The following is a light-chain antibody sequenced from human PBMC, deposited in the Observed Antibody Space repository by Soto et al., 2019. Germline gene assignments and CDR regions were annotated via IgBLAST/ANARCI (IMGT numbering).Light chain of an antibody. CDR2: EVS. V-gene: IGLV2-14*01. J-gene: IGLJ1*01. CDR1: SSDVGGYNY. CDR3: SSYTSSSLCV. Sequence: QSVLTQPASVSGSPGQSITISCTGTSSDVGGYNYVSWYQQHPGKAPKLMIYEVSNRPSGVSNRFSGSKSGNTASLNISGLQAEDEADYYCSSYTSSSLCVFGTGTKVTVL.